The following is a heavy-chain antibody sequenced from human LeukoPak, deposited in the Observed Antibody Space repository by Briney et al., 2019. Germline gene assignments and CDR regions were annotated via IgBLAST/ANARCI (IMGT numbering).Heavy chain of an antibody. CDR3: AREAPYGGLDY. Sequence: WASVKVSCKASGYTFTGYYMHWVRQAPGQGLEWMGWINPNSGGTNYAQKFQGRATMTRDTSISTAYMELSRLRSDDTAVYYCAREAPYGGLDYWGQGTLVTVSS. D-gene: IGHD4/OR15-4a*01. CDR2: INPNSGGT. V-gene: IGHV1-2*02. CDR1: GYTFTGYY. J-gene: IGHJ4*02.